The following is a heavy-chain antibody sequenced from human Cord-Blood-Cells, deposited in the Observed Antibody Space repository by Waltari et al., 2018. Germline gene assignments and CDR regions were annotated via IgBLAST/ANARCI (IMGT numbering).Heavy chain of an antibody. CDR1: GGSISSSSYY. D-gene: IGHD2-21*02. Sequence: QLQLQESGPGLVKPSETLSLTCTVSGGSISSSSYYWGWIRQPPGKGLEWIGSIYYSGSTYYNTSLKSRVTISVDTSKNQFSLKLSSVTAADTAVYYCARQEYCGGDCYYDYWGQGTLVTVSS. V-gene: IGHV4-39*07. CDR2: IYYSGST. J-gene: IGHJ4*02. CDR3: ARQEYCGGDCYYDY.